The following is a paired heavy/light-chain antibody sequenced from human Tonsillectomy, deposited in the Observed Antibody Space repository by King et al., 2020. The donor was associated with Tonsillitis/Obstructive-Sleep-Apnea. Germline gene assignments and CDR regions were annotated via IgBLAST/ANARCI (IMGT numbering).Light chain of an antibody. CDR3: CSYGGSTTSLVI. J-gene: IGLJ2*01. V-gene: IGLV2-23*02. Sequence: QSALTQPASVSGSPGQSITLSCTGTVSDVGSYNLVSWYQQHPGKAPKLIIYEVTKRPSGVSNRFSASKSANTASLTISGLQAEDEADYYCCSYGGSTTSLVIFGGGTRLTVL. CDR1: VSDVGSYNL. CDR2: EVT.
Heavy chain of an antibody. CDR1: GGTFSGSG. CDR3: ARQEVLPRSYYYNYMDV. V-gene: IGHV1-69*12. Sequence: QVQLVQSGAEVKKPGSSVKVSCTASGGTFSGSGISWVRQAPGQGLEWMGGIIAIFDSPNYAQKFQGRVTITADESTSTAYMELSSLRFEDTAVYYCARQEVLPRSYYYNYMDVWGKGTTVTVSS. CDR2: IIAIFDSP. J-gene: IGHJ6*03. D-gene: IGHD2-2*01.